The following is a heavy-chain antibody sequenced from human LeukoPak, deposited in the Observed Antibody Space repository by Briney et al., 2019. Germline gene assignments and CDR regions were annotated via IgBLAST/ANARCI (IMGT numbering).Heavy chain of an antibody. D-gene: IGHD3-10*02. J-gene: IGHJ2*01. CDR1: GYTFTSYY. CDR2: INPSGGST. V-gene: IGHV1-46*01. CDR3: ASCSTIVRGSTAPYWYFYL. Sequence: ASVKVSCKASGYTFTSYYMHWVRQAPGQGLEWMGIINPSGGSTSYAQKFQGRVTMTRDTSTSTVYMELSSLRSEDTVVYYCASCSTIVRGSTAPYWYFYLWCRGTLVTVSS.